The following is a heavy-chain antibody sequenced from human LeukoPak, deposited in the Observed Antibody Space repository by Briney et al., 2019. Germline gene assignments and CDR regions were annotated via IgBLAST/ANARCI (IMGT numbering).Heavy chain of an antibody. CDR3: ARGPASGSNFDWFNP. Sequence: PSETLSLTCAVYGGSLSHYYWSWIRQPPRKGLEWIGEINHSGSTNYNPSLKSRVTISVDMSKNQFSLELTSVTAADTAVYYCARGPASGSNFDWFNPWGQGTLVTVSS. CDR2: INHSGST. D-gene: IGHD3-10*01. V-gene: IGHV4-34*01. J-gene: IGHJ5*02. CDR1: GGSLSHYY.